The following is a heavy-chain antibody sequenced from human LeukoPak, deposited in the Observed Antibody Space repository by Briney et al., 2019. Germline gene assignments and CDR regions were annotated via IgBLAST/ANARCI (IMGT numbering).Heavy chain of an antibody. CDR2: VYYSGST. Sequence: SETPSLTCTVSGGSISSYYWSWIRQPPGKGLEWIGYVYYSGSTNYNPSLKSRVTISVDTSKNQFSLKLSSVTAADTAVYYCARAGSGYYPFDYWGQGTLVTVSS. J-gene: IGHJ4*02. CDR3: ARAGSGYYPFDY. V-gene: IGHV4-59*01. CDR1: GGSISSYY. D-gene: IGHD3-22*01.